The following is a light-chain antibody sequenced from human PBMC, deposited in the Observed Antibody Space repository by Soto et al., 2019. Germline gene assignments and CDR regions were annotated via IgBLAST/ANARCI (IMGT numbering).Light chain of an antibody. Sequence: QSALTQPASVSGSPGQSITISCTGTSSYVGGYNYVSWYQQHPGKAPKLMIYDVSNRPSGVSNRFSGSKSGNTASLTISGLQAEDEADYYSSSYTSSSTLVFGGGTKLTVL. J-gene: IGLJ2*01. CDR1: SSYVGGYNY. CDR2: DVS. CDR3: SSYTSSSTLV. V-gene: IGLV2-14*01.